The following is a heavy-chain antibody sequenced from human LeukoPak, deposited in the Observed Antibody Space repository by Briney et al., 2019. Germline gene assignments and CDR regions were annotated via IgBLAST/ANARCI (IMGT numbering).Heavy chain of an antibody. CDR1: GFTFSSYE. D-gene: IGHD4-17*01. CDR2: ISSSGSTI. J-gene: IGHJ4*02. CDR3: ARRKFGDYPFDY. V-gene: IGHV3-48*03. Sequence: GGSLRLSCAASGFTFSSYEMNWVRQAPGKGLEWVSYISSSGSTIYYADSVKGRFTISRDNAKNSLYLQMNSLRAEGTAVYCCARRKFGDYPFDYWGQGTLVTVSS.